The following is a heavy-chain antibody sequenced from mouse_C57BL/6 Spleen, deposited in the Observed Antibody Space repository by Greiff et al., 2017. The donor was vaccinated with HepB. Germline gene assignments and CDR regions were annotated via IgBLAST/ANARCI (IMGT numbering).Heavy chain of an antibody. CDR1: GYTFTDYN. CDR2: INPNNGGT. Sequence: EVQLQQSGPELVKPGASVKIPCKASGYTFTDYNMDWVKQSHGKSLEWIGDINPNNGGTIYNQKFKGKATLTVDKSSSTAYMELRSLTSEDTAVYYCARERSNYLFAYWGQGTLVTVSA. J-gene: IGHJ3*01. V-gene: IGHV1-18*01. D-gene: IGHD2-5*01. CDR3: ARERSNYLFAY.